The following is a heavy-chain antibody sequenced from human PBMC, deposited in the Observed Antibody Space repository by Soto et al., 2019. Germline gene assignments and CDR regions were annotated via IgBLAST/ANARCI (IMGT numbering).Heavy chain of an antibody. J-gene: IGHJ6*01. CDR3: ATPYYDSSGYYSQTLARPEYDYYYCMDV. V-gene: IGHV1-69*06. Sequence: SVKVSCKASGGTFSSYAISWVRQAPGQGLEWMGGIIPIFGTANYAQKFQGRVTITADKSTSTAYMELSSLRSEDTAVYYCATPYYDSSGYYSQTLARPEYDYYYCMDVW. D-gene: IGHD3-22*01. CDR1: GGTFSSYA. CDR2: IIPIFGTA.